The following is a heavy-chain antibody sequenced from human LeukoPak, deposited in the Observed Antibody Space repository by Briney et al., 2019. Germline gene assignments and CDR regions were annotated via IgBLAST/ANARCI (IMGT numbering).Heavy chain of an antibody. CDR2: ISGSGGST. Sequence: GGSLRLSCAASGFTFSSYAMSWVRQAPGKGLEWVSAISGSGGSTYYADSVKGRFTISRDNSTNTLYLQMNSLRAEDAAVYYCAKDDAWLRFGEWSQGTLVTVSS. CDR3: AKDDAWLRFGE. V-gene: IGHV3-23*01. D-gene: IGHD3-10*01. J-gene: IGHJ4*02. CDR1: GFTFSSYA.